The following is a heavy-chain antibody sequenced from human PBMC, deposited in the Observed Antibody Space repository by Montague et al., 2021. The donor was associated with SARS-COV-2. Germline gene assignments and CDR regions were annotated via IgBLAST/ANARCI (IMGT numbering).Heavy chain of an antibody. J-gene: IGHJ4*02. D-gene: IGHD5-12*01. CDR3: ARTRGYDPLFDF. CDR1: GGSISSNF. V-gene: IGHV4-59*12. CDR2: IYYSGST. Sequence: SETLSLTCTVSGGSISSNFWCWIWQPPGQGLEWVGYIYYSGSTNYNPSLTIRVTISVDTSKKQFSLPLSAVTAADTAVYYCARTRGYDPLFDFWGQGTLVTVSS.